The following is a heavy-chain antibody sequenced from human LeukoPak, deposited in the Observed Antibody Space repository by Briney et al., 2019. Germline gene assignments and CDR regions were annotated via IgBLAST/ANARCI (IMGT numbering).Heavy chain of an antibody. CDR3: ARLLYGSGSYYVDY. CDR2: IYHSGST. V-gene: IGHV4-30-2*01. D-gene: IGHD3-10*01. Sequence: SQTLSLTCTVSGGSISSGGYYWSWIRQPPGKGLEWIGYIYHSGSTYYNPSLKSRVTMSVDRSKNQFSLKLSSVTAADTAVYYCARLLYGSGSYYVDYWGQGTLVTVSS. J-gene: IGHJ4*02. CDR1: GGSISSGGYY.